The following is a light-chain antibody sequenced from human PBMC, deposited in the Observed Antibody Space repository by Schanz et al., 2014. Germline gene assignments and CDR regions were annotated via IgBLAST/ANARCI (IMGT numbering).Light chain of an antibody. Sequence: QSALTQPPSASGSPGQSVTISCTGTSSDVGGYNYVSWYQQHPGKAPKLIIYDVNNRPSGVSNRFSGSKSGNTASLTISGLQAEDEADYYCSSYTSSSTLVVFGGGTKLTVL. CDR3: SSYTSSSTLVV. V-gene: IGLV2-14*01. CDR1: SSDVGGYNY. CDR2: DVN. J-gene: IGLJ2*01.